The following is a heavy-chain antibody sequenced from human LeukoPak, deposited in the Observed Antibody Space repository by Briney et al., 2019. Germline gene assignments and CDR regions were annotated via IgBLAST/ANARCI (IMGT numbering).Heavy chain of an antibody. CDR1: GFTFSSYW. Sequence: GGSLRLSCAASGFTFSSYWMSWVRQAPGKGLEWVANIKQDGSEKYYVDSVKGRFTISRDNAKNSLYLQMNSLRAEDTAVCYCARGLIYSSGLYDAFDIWGQGAMVTVSS. CDR2: IKQDGSEK. D-gene: IGHD6-19*01. V-gene: IGHV3-7*01. J-gene: IGHJ3*02. CDR3: ARGLIYSSGLYDAFDI.